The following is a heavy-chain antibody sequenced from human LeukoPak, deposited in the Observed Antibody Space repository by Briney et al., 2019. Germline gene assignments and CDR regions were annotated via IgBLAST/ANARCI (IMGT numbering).Heavy chain of an antibody. J-gene: IGHJ4*02. CDR1: GGSISSYY. CDR3: ARDPKRPGDY. Sequence: SETLSLTCTVSGGSISSYYWSWIRQPPGKGLEWIGYIYYSGSANYNPSLKSRVTISVDTSKNQFSLKLSSVTAADTAVYYCARDPKRPGDYWGQGTLVTVSS. CDR2: IYYSGSA. V-gene: IGHV4-59*01.